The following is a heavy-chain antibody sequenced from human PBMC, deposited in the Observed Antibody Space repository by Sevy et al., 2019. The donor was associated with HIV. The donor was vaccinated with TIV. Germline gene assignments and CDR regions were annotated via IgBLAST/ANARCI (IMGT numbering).Heavy chain of an antibody. CDR3: AGRRVGDFWSGSVRGPWAGGPLFDY. D-gene: IGHD3-3*01. V-gene: IGHV3-23*01. Sequence: GGSLRLSCAASGFTLSSYVMSWVRHSPGKGLEWVSTISHTSESSNYADSVKGRFTISRDNSKNTLYLQMNSLRVEDKAVYYCAGRRVGDFWSGSVRGPWAGGPLFDYWGQGTLVTVSS. J-gene: IGHJ4*02. CDR2: ISHTSESS. CDR1: GFTLSSYV.